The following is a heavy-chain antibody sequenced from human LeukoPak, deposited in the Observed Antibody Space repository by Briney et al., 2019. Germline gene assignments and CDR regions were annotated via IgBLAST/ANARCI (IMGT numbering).Heavy chain of an antibody. CDR3: ARDGTYCSSTSCYYGIDY. D-gene: IGHD2-2*01. J-gene: IGHJ4*02. V-gene: IGHV3-64*01. CDR2: ISSNGGST. Sequence: GGSLRLSCAASGFTFSSYAMHWVRQAPGKGLEYVSAISSNGGSTYYANSVKGRFTISGDNSKNTLYLQMGSLRAEDMAVYYCARDGTYCSSTSCYYGIDYWGQGTLVTVSS. CDR1: GFTFSSYA.